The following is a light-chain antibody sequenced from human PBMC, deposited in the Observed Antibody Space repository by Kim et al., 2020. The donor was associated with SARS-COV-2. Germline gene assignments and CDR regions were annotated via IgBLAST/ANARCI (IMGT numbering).Light chain of an antibody. CDR3: QSYDNSLSGWI. J-gene: IGLJ2*01. CDR2: VNN. V-gene: IGLV1-40*01. CDR1: YD. Sequence: YDVHWYQQLPGTAPKLLIYVNNIRPSGVPDRFSGSKSGTSASLAITGLQAEDEAHYYCQSYDNSLSGWIFGGGTKLTVL.